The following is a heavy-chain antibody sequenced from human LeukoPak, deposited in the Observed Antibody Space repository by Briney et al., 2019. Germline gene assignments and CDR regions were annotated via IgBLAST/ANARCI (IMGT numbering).Heavy chain of an antibody. Sequence: GGSLRLSCAASGFTFNSYAMNWVRQAPGKGLEWVSVVSGSGGSTYYADSVKGRFTITRDNSKNTLYLQMNSLRAEDTAVYYCAKSVDTAMATHFDYWGQGTLVTVSS. CDR3: AKSVDTAMATHFDY. D-gene: IGHD5-18*01. CDR2: VSGSGGST. J-gene: IGHJ4*02. V-gene: IGHV3-23*01. CDR1: GFTFNSYA.